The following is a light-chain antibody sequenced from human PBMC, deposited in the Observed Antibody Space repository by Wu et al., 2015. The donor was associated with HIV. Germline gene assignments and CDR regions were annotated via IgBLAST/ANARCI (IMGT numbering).Light chain of an antibody. CDR3: QQYGSSPLWT. J-gene: IGKJ1*01. CDR1: QSVSSSY. Sequence: EIVLTQSPGTLSLSPGERATLSCRASQSVSSSYLVWYQQKPGQAPRLLIHGASSRATGIPDRFSGSGSGTDFSLTISRLEPEDVAVYYCQQYGSSPLWTFGQGTKVEIK. CDR2: GAS. V-gene: IGKV3-20*01.